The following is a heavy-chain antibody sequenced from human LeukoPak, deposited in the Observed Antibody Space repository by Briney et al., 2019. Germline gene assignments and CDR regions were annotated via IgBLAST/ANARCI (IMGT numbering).Heavy chain of an antibody. J-gene: IGHJ4*02. CDR1: GYTFTGYY. Sequence: ASVKVSCKASGYTFTGYYMHWVRQAPGQGLEWMGWINPNSGGTNYAQKFQGRVTMTRDTSISTAYMELSRLRSDDTAVYYCARDKFKGGYAYFDYWGQGTLVTVSS. CDR3: ARDKFKGGYAYFDY. CDR2: INPNSGGT. V-gene: IGHV1-2*02. D-gene: IGHD6-25*01.